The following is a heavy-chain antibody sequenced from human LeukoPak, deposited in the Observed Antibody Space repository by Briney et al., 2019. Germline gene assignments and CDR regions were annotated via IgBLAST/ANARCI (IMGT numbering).Heavy chain of an antibody. D-gene: IGHD3-16*01. V-gene: IGHV1-8*01. J-gene: IGHJ4*02. CDR3: ARGGTYLPFGY. CDR2: MNANSGDT. CDR1: GYTFTSFD. Sequence: ASVKVSCMASGYTFTSFDINWVRQATGQGLEWMGWMNANSGDTGYAQSFQGRVTMTRNTSISTAYMELTSLRSEDTAIYYCARGGTYLPFGYWGQGTLVTVSS.